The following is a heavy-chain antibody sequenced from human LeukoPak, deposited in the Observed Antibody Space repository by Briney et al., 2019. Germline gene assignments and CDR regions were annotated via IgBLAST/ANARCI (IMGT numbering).Heavy chain of an antibody. CDR3: ARPGIAAAGPQPYYYYGMDV. CDR2: IKQDGSEK. CDR1: GFTFSSYW. D-gene: IGHD6-13*01. J-gene: IGHJ6*02. Sequence: GGPLSLSCAASGFTFSSYWMSWVRQAPGNGLEWVANIKQDGSEKYYVDSLKGRFTISRDNAKNSLYLQMNSLRAEDTAVYYCARPGIAAAGPQPYYYYGMDVWGQGTTVTVSS. V-gene: IGHV3-7*03.